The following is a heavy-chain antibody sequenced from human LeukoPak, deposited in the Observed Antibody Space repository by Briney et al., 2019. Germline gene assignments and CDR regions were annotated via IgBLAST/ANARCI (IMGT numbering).Heavy chain of an antibody. D-gene: IGHD6-13*01. CDR3: ARHNAAGTVGDY. J-gene: IGHJ4*02. CDR1: GGSISSYY. Sequence: SETLSVICTVSGGSISSYYWSWIRQPPGKGLEWIGYIYYSGSTNYNPSLKSRVTISVDTSKNQFSLKLSSVTAADTAVYYCARHNAAGTVGDYWGQGTLVTVSS. CDR2: IYYSGST. V-gene: IGHV4-59*08.